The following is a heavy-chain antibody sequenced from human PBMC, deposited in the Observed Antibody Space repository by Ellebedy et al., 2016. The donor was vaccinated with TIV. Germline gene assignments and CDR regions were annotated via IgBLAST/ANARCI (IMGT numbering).Heavy chain of an antibody. CDR3: ARDELDNRGYHYDY. CDR1: GYTFITFG. J-gene: IGHJ4*02. V-gene: IGHV1-18*01. Sequence: AASVTVSCKASGYTFITFGISWARQAPGQGLEWMGWINPYNGYTKYVEKFQGRVTVTTDTSTSTAYMELTSLRSDDTAVYYCARDELDNRGYHYDYWGQGTLVTVSS. D-gene: IGHD3-22*01. CDR2: INPYNGYT.